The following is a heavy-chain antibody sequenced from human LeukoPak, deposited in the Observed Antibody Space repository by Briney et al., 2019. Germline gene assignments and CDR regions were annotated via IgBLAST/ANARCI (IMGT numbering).Heavy chain of an antibody. V-gene: IGHV4-31*03. D-gene: IGHD6-13*01. CDR1: FASISSGGYY. J-gene: IGHJ4*02. Sequence: SQTLSPTCTVSFASISSGGYYGTWIRQHPEKGLEWIGYIFDSGNIYYNPSLKSRLTISVDTSENQFSLKLTSVTAADTAIYYCASSYSNSWYDYWGQGILVTVSS. CDR2: IFDSGNI. CDR3: ASSYSNSWYDY.